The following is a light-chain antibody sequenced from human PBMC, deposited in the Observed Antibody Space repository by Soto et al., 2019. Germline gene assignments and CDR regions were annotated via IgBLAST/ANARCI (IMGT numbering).Light chain of an antibody. CDR3: SSYTSSSSLGV. CDR2: DVN. Sequence: QSALTQPASVSGSPGQSITISCTGTRSDVGGYNYVSWYQQHPGKAPKLIIYDVNNRPSGVSYRFSGSKSGNTASLTISGLQAEDEAEYYCSSYTSSSSLGVFGGGTKLTVL. CDR1: RSDVGGYNY. V-gene: IGLV2-14*03. J-gene: IGLJ2*01.